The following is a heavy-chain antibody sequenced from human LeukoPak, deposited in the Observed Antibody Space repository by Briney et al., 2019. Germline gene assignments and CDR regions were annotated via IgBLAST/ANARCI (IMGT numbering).Heavy chain of an antibody. D-gene: IGHD3-10*01. CDR2: INPNSGGT. Sequence: GASVKASCKASGYTFTGYYMHWVRQAPGQGLEWMGWINPNSGGTNYAQKFQGRVTMTRDTSISTAYMELSRLRSDDTAVYYCARLGSGSYYNDPDFDYWGQGTLVTVSS. V-gene: IGHV1-2*02. J-gene: IGHJ4*02. CDR1: GYTFTGYY. CDR3: ARLGSGSYYNDPDFDY.